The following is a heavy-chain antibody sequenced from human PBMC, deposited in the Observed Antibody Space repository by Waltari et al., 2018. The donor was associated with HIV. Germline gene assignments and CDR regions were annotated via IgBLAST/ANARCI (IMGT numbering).Heavy chain of an antibody. J-gene: IGHJ3*02. CDR2: ISGSGGST. CDR1: GFTFSSYA. Sequence: EVQLLESGGGLVQPGGSLRLSCAASGFTFSSYAMSWVRQAPGKGLEWVSAISGSGGSTYYADSVKGRFTISRDNSKNTLYLQMNSLRAEDTAVYYCAKDRKTYYYDSSGYYPIPTDAFDIWGQGTMVTVSS. CDR3: AKDRKTYYYDSSGYYPIPTDAFDI. D-gene: IGHD3-22*01. V-gene: IGHV3-23*01.